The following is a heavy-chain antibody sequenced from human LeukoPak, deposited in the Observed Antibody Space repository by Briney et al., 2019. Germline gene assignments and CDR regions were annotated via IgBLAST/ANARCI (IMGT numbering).Heavy chain of an antibody. Sequence: PGGSLRLSCAASGSTFSSYEMSWVRQAPGKGLEWVSVIYSGGSTYYADSVKGRFTISRDNSKNTLNLQMNSLRAEDAAVYYCARGYSSDNWGQGTLVTVSS. CDR1: GSTFSSYE. J-gene: IGHJ4*02. CDR3: ARGYSSDN. D-gene: IGHD2-21*01. CDR2: IYSGGST. V-gene: IGHV3-66*01.